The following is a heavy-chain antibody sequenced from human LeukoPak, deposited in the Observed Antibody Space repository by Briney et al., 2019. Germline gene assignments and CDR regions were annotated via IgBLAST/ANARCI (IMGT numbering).Heavy chain of an antibody. CDR1: GGSISSNNW. V-gene: IGHV4-4*02. D-gene: IGHD2-15*01. CDR2: IYHSGST. J-gene: IGHJ3*02. CDR3: ASLLFNAFDI. Sequence: SETLSLTCAVSGGSISSNNWWSWVRQPPGKGLEWIGEIYHSGSTKYNPSLKSRVTISVDKSKNQFSLKLSSVTAADTAVHYCASLLFNAFDIWGQGTMVTVSS.